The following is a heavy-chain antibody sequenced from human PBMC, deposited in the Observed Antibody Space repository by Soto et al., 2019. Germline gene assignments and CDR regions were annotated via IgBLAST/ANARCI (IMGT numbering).Heavy chain of an antibody. D-gene: IGHD2-15*01. CDR2: IDPSDSHI. CDR3: ARPDCSGTGCYLVPY. V-gene: IGHV5-10-1*01. Sequence: PGESLKISCQGSGYTFSNYWINWVRQMPGKGLEWMGRIDPSDSHIDYSPSFQGHVTISVDKSINTAYLQWNSLKASDTAIYYCARPDCSGTGCYLVPYWGQGTLVTVSS. J-gene: IGHJ1*01. CDR1: GYTFSNYW.